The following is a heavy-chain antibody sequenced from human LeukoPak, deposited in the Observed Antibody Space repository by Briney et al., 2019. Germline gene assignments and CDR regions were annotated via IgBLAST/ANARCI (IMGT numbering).Heavy chain of an antibody. CDR2: ISGSGGST. D-gene: IGHD2-15*01. CDR1: GFTFSSYA. J-gene: IGHJ4*02. Sequence: PGGSLRLSCAASGFTFSSYAMSWVRQAPGKGLEWVSAISGSGGSTYYADSVKGRFTISRDNSKNTLYLQMNSLRAEDTAVYYCARDSAIVVVVAAFDYWGQGTLVTVSS. CDR3: ARDSAIVVVVAAFDY. V-gene: IGHV3-23*01.